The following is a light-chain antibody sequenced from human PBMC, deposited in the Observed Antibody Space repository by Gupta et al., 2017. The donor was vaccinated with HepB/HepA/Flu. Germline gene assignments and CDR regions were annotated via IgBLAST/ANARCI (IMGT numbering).Light chain of an antibody. CDR1: QAISSY. J-gene: IGKJ3*01. V-gene: IGKV1-9*01. CDR3: QHGNSDPRVFT. CDR2: AAS. Sequence: DIQLTQSPSILSASVGDSVTITCRASQAISSYLAWYQQKPGKAPKLLIYAASTLQSGVPSRFSGSGSGTEFTLTINSLQPEDFATYYCQHGNSDPRVFTFGHGTTVDIK.